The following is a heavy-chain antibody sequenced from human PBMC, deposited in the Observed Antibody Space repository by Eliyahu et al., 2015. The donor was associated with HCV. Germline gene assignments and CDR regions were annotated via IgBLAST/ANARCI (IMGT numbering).Heavy chain of an antibody. V-gene: IGHV3-9*01. CDR1: GFTFDDYA. CDR2: XSWNSGSI. D-gene: IGHD5-24*01. CDR3: AKGIGDDYYYGMDV. J-gene: IGHJ6*02. Sequence: EVQLVEXGGGLVQPGRSXRLXCXASGFTFDDYAMHWVRQAPGKGLEWVSGXSWNSGSIGYADSVKGRFTISRDNAKNSLYLQMNSLRAEDTALYYCAKGIGDDYYYGMDVWGQGTTVTVSS.